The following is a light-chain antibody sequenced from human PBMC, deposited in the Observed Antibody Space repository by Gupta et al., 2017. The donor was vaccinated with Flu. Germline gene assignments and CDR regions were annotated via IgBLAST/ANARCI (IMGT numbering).Light chain of an antibody. CDR2: WAS. Sequence: DIVMTLTLDSLAVSLGERATINCKSSQSGGDSHKNKKYLDWYQQKPGQPPKVLIYWASTREYGVPDRFSGRGSGTDFTLTISSRQAEDVAVYYCQQEDSTPITFGQGTXMDIK. V-gene: IGKV4-1*01. CDR3: QQEDSTPIT. J-gene: IGKJ5*01. CDR1: QSGGDSHKNKKY.